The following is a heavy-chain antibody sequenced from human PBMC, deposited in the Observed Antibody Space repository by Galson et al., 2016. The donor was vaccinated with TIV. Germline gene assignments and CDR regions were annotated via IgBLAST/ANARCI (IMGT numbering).Heavy chain of an antibody. V-gene: IGHV3-7*01. CDR1: GFTFSSYW. CDR3: ARVSLRFWVSRWAGNQDFDS. CDR2: IKQDGSEN. Sequence: SLRLSCAASGFTFSSYWMSWVRQAPGKGLEWVANIKQDGSENDYVDSVKGRFTISRDNVKKSLYLQMNSLRVEDTAVYYWARVSLRFWVSRWAGNQDFDSWGQGTLVTVSS. J-gene: IGHJ4*02. D-gene: IGHD3-3*01.